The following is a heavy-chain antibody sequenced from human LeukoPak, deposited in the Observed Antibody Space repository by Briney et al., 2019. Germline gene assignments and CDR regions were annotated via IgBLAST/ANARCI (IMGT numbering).Heavy chain of an antibody. CDR1: GGSISSYY. CDR3: ARGLVVVDQNWFDP. D-gene: IGHD3-22*01. CDR2: IYYSGST. Sequence: SETLSLTCTVSGGSISSYYWSWIRQPPGKGLEWMGYIYYSGSTNYNPSLKSRVTISVDTSKNQFSLKLSSVTAADTAVYYCARGLVVVDQNWFDPWGQGTLVTVSS. V-gene: IGHV4-59*01. J-gene: IGHJ5*02.